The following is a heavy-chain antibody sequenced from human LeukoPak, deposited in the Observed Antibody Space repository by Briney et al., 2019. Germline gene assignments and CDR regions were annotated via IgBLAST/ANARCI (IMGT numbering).Heavy chain of an antibody. CDR1: GDSVSRHDLT. CDR3: VRTYDWVFDY. CDR2: TFYRSKWYN. Sequence: SQTLSLTCAISGDSVSRHDLTWDWVRQSPSRGLEWLGRTFYRSKWYNDYAVSVKSRITVSPDTSKNQFSLHLNSVTPEDTAVYYCVRTYDWVFDYWGQGTRVTVSS. D-gene: IGHD1-1*01. J-gene: IGHJ4*02. V-gene: IGHV6-1*01.